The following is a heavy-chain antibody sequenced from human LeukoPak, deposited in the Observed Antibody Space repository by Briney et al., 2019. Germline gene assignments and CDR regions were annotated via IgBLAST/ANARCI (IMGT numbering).Heavy chain of an antibody. D-gene: IGHD3-3*01. CDR3: ARGALSDDFWSGYDY. CDR1: GYSISSGYY. CDR2: INHSGRT. J-gene: IGHJ4*02. V-gene: IGHV4-38-2*01. Sequence: KPSETLSLTCAVSGYSISSGYYWGWIRQPPGKGLEWIGEINHSGRTDYNPSLKSRVTISVDRSKIQFSLKLSSVTAADTAVYYCARGALSDDFWSGYDYWGQGTLVTVSS.